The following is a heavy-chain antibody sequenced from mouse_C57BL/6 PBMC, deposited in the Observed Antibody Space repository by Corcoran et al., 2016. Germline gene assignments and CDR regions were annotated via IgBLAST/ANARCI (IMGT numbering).Heavy chain of an antibody. CDR3: GRRGRDYYGSSYVGYFDY. V-gene: IGHV8-12*01. J-gene: IGHJ2*01. CDR1: GFSLSTSGMG. Sequence: QVTLKESGPGILQSSQTLSLTCSFSGFSLSTSGMGVSWIRQPSGKGLEWLAHIYWDDDKRYNPSLKSRLTISKDTSRNQVFLKITSVDTADTATYYCGRRGRDYYGSSYVGYFDYWGQGTTLTVSS. D-gene: IGHD1-1*01. CDR2: IYWDDDK.